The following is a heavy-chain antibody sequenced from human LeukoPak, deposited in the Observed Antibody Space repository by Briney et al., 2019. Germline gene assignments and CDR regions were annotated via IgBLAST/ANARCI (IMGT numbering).Heavy chain of an antibody. Sequence: GGSLRLSCAASGFTFSSYGMHWVRQAPGKGLEWVAFIRYDGSNKYYADSVKGRFTLSRDNAYNSLYLQMNSLRAEDTAVYYCAKEGGGIAADEYYFDYWGQGTLVTVSS. CDR1: GFTFSSYG. CDR2: IRYDGSNK. CDR3: AKEGGGIAADEYYFDY. V-gene: IGHV3-30*02. D-gene: IGHD6-13*01. J-gene: IGHJ4*02.